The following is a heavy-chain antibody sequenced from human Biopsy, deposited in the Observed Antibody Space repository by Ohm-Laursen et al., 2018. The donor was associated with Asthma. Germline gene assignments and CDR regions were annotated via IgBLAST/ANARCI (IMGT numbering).Heavy chain of an antibody. D-gene: IGHD1-14*01. CDR2: IDWEEDK. V-gene: IGHV2-70*04. CDR1: GFSLSSSGAN. J-gene: IGHJ4*02. CDR3: TRHNDY. Sequence: TQTLTLTCSFSGFSLSSSGANVNWIRQPPGKALEWLARIDWEEDKFYSTSLRTRLTISKGSSEDQVVLTMTNMGPVDTATYYCTRHNDYWGPGILVTVSP.